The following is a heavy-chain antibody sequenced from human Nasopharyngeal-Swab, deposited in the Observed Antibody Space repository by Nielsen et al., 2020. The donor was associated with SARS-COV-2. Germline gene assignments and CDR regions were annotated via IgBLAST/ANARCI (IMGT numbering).Heavy chain of an antibody. CDR1: RYTLTSYA. Sequence: ASVTVSRMACRYTLTSYAMHWVRQAPGQRLAWMGWINAGNCNTKYSQKFQGRVTITRDTSPSTAYMELSSLRSEDAAVYYCAGGGYSGSLAHWGQGTLVTVSS. CDR2: INAGNCNT. D-gene: IGHD6-6*01. J-gene: IGHJ4*02. CDR3: AGGGYSGSLAH. V-gene: IGHV1-3*01.